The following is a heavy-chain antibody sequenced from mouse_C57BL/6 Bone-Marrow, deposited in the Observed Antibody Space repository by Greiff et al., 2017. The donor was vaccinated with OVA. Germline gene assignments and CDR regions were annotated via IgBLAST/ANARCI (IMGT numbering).Heavy chain of an antibody. J-gene: IGHJ1*03. Sequence: EVKLVESGGGLVKPGGSLKLSCAASGFTFSDYGMHWVRQAPEKGLEWVAYISSGSSTIYYADTVKGRFTISRDNAKNTLFLQMTSLRSEDTAMYYCARQIYYGSSHWYFDVWGTGTTVTVSS. CDR1: GFTFSDYG. CDR2: ISSGSSTI. CDR3: ARQIYYGSSHWYFDV. V-gene: IGHV5-17*01. D-gene: IGHD1-1*01.